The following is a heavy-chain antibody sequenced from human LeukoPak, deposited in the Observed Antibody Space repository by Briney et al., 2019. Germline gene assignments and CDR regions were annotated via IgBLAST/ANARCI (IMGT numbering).Heavy chain of an antibody. Sequence: GSLRLSCAASGFTFSSYAMSWVRQPPGKGLEWIGEINHSGSTNYNPSLKSRVTISVDTSKNQFSLKLSSVTAADTAVYYCARDTYSSGWYFNEYWYFDLWGRGTLVTVSS. CDR3: ARDTYSSGWYFNEYWYFDL. J-gene: IGHJ2*01. CDR2: INHSGST. D-gene: IGHD6-19*01. CDR1: GFTFSSYA. V-gene: IGHV4-34*01.